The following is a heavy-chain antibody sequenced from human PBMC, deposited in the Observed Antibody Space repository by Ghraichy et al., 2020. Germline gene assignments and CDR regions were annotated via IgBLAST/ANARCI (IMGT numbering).Heavy chain of an antibody. D-gene: IGHD3-3*01. J-gene: IGHJ3*02. CDR1: GGSISSSSYY. CDR3: ARLSAYYDFQAAFDI. Sequence: SETLSLTCTVSGGSISSSSYYWGWIRQPPGKGLEWIGSIYYSGSTYYNPSLKSRVTISVDTSKNQFSLKLSSVTAADTAVYYCARLSAYYDFQAAFDIWGQGTMVTVSS. V-gene: IGHV4-39*01. CDR2: IYYSGST.